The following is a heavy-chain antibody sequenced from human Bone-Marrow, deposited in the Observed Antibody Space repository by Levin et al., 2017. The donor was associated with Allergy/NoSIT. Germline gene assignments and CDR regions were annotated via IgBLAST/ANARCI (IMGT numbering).Heavy chain of an antibody. Sequence: KISCKTSGNTFSSYAISWVRQAPGHGLEWMGGIIPVSGTPNYAQRFQGRVTITADESTSTAYMELSSLRSEDTAVYYCAGAGGYGSGSTCSGVFDSWGQGNLVTVSS. J-gene: IGHJ4*02. D-gene: IGHD2-2*01. CDR3: AGAGGYGSGSTCSGVFDS. CDR1: GNTFSSYA. CDR2: IIPVSGTP. V-gene: IGHV1-69*01.